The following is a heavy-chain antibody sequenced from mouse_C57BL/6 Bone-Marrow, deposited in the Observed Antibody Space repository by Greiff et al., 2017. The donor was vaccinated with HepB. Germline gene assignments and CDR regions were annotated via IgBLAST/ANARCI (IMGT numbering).Heavy chain of an antibody. Sequence: QVTLKVSGPGILQPSQTLSLACTFSGISLSTSGMGLSWLRKPSGKALEWLASIWNNDNYYNPSLKSRLTISKETSNYQVFLKLTSVDTADSATYYGAWRDSPPITTVVADWYFEVWGTGTTVTVSS. V-gene: IGHV8-2*01. CDR1: ISLSTSGMGL. D-gene: IGHD1-1*01. J-gene: IGHJ1*03. CDR2: WNNDNY. CDR3: WRDSPPITTVVADWYFEV.